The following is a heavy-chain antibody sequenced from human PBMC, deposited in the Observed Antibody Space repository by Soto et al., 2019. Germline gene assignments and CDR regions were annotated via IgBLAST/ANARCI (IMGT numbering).Heavy chain of an antibody. CDR1: GGSISSYY. Sequence: SETLSLTCTVSGGSISSYYWSWIRQPPGKGLEWIGYIYYSGSTNYNPSLKSRVTISVDTSKNRFSLKLSPVTAADTAVYYCARDRGNDFWSEEPSNWFDPWGQGTLVTVSS. J-gene: IGHJ5*02. D-gene: IGHD3-3*01. V-gene: IGHV4-59*01. CDR3: ARDRGNDFWSEEPSNWFDP. CDR2: IYYSGST.